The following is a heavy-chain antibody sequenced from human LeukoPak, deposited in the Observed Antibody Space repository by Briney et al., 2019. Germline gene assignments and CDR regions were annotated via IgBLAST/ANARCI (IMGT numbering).Heavy chain of an antibody. J-gene: IGHJ6*02. CDR2: IYSGGST. D-gene: IGHD4-23*01. CDR3: ARLHRVNYYYYYGMDV. Sequence: GGSLRLSCAASGFTVSSNYMSWVRQAPGKGLEWVSVIYSGGSTYYADSVKGRFTISRHNSKDTLYLQMNSLRAEDTAVYYCARLHRVNYYYYYGMDVWGQGTTVTVSS. V-gene: IGHV3-53*04. CDR1: GFTVSSNY.